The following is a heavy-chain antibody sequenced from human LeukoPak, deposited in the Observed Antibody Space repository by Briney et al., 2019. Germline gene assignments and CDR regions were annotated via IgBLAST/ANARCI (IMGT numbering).Heavy chain of an antibody. J-gene: IGHJ4*02. CDR3: ARSHYYDFWSGYPTYNYFDY. CDR1: GYTFTSYG. V-gene: IGHV1-18*01. Sequence: ASVKVSCKASGYTFTSYGISWVRQAPGQGLEWMGLISAYNGNTNYAQKLQGRVTMTTDTSTSTAYMELRSLRSDDTAVYYCARSHYYDFWSGYPTYNYFDYWGQGTLVTVSS. D-gene: IGHD3-3*01. CDR2: ISAYNGNT.